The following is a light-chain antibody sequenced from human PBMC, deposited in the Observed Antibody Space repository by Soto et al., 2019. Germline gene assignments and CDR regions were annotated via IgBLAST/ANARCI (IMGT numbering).Light chain of an antibody. V-gene: IGLV2-11*01. Sequence: QSALTQPRSVSGSPGQSVTISCTGTSSDVGGYNYVSWYQQHPGKAPKLMIYDANKRPSGVPDRFSGSKSGNTASLTISGLQAEDEADYYCCSYAGSYPVVFGGGTQLTVL. CDR3: CSYAGSYPVV. J-gene: IGLJ2*01. CDR1: SSDVGGYNY. CDR2: DAN.